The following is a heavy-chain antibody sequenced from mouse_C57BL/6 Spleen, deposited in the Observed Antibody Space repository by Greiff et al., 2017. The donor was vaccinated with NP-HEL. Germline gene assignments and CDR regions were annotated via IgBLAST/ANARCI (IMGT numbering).Heavy chain of an antibody. CDR2: ISSGSSTI. V-gene: IGHV5-17*01. Sequence: EVQRVESGGGLVKPGGSLKLSCAASGFTFSDYGMHWVRQAPEKGLEWVAYISSGSSTIYYADTVKGRFTISRDNAKNTLFLQMTSLRSEDTAMYYCARSEPWFAYWGQGTLVTVSA. CDR3: ARSEPWFAY. CDR1: GFTFSDYG. J-gene: IGHJ3*01.